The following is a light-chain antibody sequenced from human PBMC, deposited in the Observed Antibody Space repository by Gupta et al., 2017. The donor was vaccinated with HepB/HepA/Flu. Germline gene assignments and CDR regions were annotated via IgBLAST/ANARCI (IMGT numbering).Light chain of an antibody. J-gene: IGLJ2*01. CDR1: SGHSDYA. Sequence: QLVLTQSPSASASLGASVRLTCTLRSGHSDYAIAWHQQQPEQGPRYLMKLNSDGSHSKGDGIPDRFSGSRSGAERYLTISSLQSEDEADYYCQTWGTDIQLFGGGTKLTVL. CDR2: LNSDGSH. V-gene: IGLV4-69*01. CDR3: QTWGTDIQL.